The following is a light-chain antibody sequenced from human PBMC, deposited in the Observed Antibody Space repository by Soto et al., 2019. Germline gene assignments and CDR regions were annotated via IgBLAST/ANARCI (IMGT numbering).Light chain of an antibody. CDR3: QSYDSSLSVV. CDR1: SSNIGAGYT. Sequence: QSVLTQPPSVSGAPGQRVTISCTGSSSNIGAGYTVHWYQQLPGTAPKLLIYGNSNRPSGVPDRFSGSKSGTSASLAITGLQAEDEADYYCQSYDSSLSVVFGGGTKLTV. CDR2: GNS. V-gene: IGLV1-40*01. J-gene: IGLJ2*01.